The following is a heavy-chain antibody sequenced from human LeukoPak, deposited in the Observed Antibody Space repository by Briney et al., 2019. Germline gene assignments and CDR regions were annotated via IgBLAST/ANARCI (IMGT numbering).Heavy chain of an antibody. V-gene: IGHV4-39*01. CDR3: ARSSSTSWNAFDI. CDR1: GGSISSSSYY. J-gene: IGHJ3*02. CDR2: IYYSGST. Sequence: SKTLSLTCTVSGGSISSSSYYWGWIRQPPGKGLEWIGSIYYSGSTYYNPSLKSRVTISVDTSKNQFSLKLSSVTAADTAVYYCARSSSTSWNAFDIWGQGTMVTVSS. D-gene: IGHD2-2*01.